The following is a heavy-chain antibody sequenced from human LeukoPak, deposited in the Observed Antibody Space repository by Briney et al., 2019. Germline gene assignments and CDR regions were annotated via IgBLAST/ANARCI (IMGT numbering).Heavy chain of an antibody. CDR2: INQSGRT. Sequence: SETLSLTCAVYGGSFTGYYWSWIRQPPGKGLEWIGEINQSGRTNYNPSLKSRVTISADTSKNQFSLKLSSVIAADTAVYYCANWYYYGSGNSPRRGPPFDYWGHGTLVTVSS. CDR3: ANWYYYGSGNSPRRGPPFDY. D-gene: IGHD3-10*01. CDR1: GGSFTGYY. J-gene: IGHJ4*01. V-gene: IGHV4-34*01.